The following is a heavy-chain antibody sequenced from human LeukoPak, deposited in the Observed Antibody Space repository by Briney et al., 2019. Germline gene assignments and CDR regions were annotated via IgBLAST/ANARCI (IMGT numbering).Heavy chain of an antibody. V-gene: IGHV3-20*04. J-gene: IGHJ4*02. CDR2: INWNGGST. CDR1: GFTFDDYG. D-gene: IGHD2-15*01. CDR3: VHCRGGSCYSPFDY. Sequence: GGSLRLSCAASGFTFDDYGMSWVRQAPGKGLEWVSGINWNGGSTGYADSVKGRFTISRDNAKNSLYLQMNSLRAEDTAFYYCVHCRGGSCYSPFDYWGQGTLVTVSS.